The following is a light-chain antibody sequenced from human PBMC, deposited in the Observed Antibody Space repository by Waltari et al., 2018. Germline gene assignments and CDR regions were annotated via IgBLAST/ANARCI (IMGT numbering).Light chain of an antibody. CDR3: QQRRNWPLT. Sequence: DIVLTQSPAILSFSPGGGASLSCRASQSVTNYLAWYQQKPGQAPRLLIYDTSNRATGIPARFSGSGFGTDFTLTISSLEPEDFAVYYCQQRRNWPLTFGGGTKVEIK. V-gene: IGKV3-11*01. J-gene: IGKJ4*01. CDR2: DTS. CDR1: QSVTNY.